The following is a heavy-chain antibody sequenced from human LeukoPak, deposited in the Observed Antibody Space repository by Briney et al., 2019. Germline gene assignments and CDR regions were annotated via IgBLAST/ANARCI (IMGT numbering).Heavy chain of an antibody. CDR2: IIPIFGTA. Sequence: SVKVSCKTSGGTFSNYAISWVRQAPGQGLEWMGGIIPIFGTANYAQKFQGRVTITADESTNTVYMELSSLRSEDTAVYYCARRNLYSNNDEDFDYWDQGTLVTVSS. V-gene: IGHV1-69*13. D-gene: IGHD4-11*01. J-gene: IGHJ4*02. CDR3: ARRNLYSNNDEDFDY. CDR1: GGTFSNYA.